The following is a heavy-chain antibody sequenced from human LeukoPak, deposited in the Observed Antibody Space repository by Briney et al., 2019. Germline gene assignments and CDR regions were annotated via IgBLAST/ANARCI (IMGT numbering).Heavy chain of an antibody. CDR3: ARVPRRITMIVVVITDWYFDL. CDR1: GFTFSTYW. D-gene: IGHD3-22*01. CDR2: IKQDGSEK. V-gene: IGHV3-7*01. Sequence: GGSLRLSCAASGFTFSTYWMSWVRQAPGKGLEWVANIKQDGSEKYYVDSVKGRFTISRDNAKNTLYLQMNSLRAEDTAVYYCARVPRRITMIVVVITDWYFDLWGRGTLVTVSS. J-gene: IGHJ2*01.